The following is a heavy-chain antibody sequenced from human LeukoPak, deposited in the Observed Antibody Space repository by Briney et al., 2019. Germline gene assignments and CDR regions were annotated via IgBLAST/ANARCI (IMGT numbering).Heavy chain of an antibody. V-gene: IGHV1-69*05. Sequence: ASVKVSCKASGGTFSSYAISWVRQAPGQGLEWMGRIIPIFGTANYAQKFQGRVTITTDESTSTAYMELSSLRSDDTAVYYCASLGYYDSSGYYFYWGQGTLVTVSS. CDR1: GGTFSSYA. CDR2: IIPIFGTA. CDR3: ASLGYYDSSGYYFY. D-gene: IGHD3-22*01. J-gene: IGHJ4*02.